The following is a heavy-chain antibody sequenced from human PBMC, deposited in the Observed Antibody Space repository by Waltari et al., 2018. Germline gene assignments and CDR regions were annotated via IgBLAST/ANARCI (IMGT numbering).Heavy chain of an antibody. CDR2: INHSGST. CDR3: ARCPAQAAAGPDAFDI. J-gene: IGHJ3*02. Sequence: QVQLQQWGAGLLKPSETLSLTCAVYGGSFSGYYWSWIRQPPGKGLAWIGEINHSGSTNYNPSLKSRVTISVDTSKNQFALKLSSVTAADTAVYYCARCPAQAAAGPDAFDIWGQGTMVTVSS. D-gene: IGHD6-13*01. V-gene: IGHV4-34*01. CDR1: GGSFSGYY.